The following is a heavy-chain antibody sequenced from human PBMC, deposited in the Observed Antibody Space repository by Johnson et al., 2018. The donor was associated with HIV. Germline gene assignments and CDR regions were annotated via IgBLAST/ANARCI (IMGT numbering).Heavy chain of an antibody. J-gene: IGHJ3*01. Sequence: QVQLVESGGGLVQPGRSLRLSCAASGFTFSTSPMNWDRQAPGKGLEWVAVISYDGSNKYYADSLKDRFTISRDNSKNTLYLQMNSLRAEDTAVYYCAKGIMNWDDDACDVWGLGTMVTVSS. CDR1: GFTFSTSP. V-gene: IGHV3-30*18. CDR3: AKGIMNWDDDACDV. D-gene: IGHD1-1*01. CDR2: ISYDGSNK.